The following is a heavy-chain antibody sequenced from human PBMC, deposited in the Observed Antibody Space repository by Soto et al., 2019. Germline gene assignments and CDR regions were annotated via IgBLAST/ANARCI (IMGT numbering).Heavy chain of an antibody. CDR2: IWYDGSNK. V-gene: IGHV3-33*01. Sequence: QVQLVESGGGVVQPGRSLRLSCAASGFTFSSYGMHWVRQAPGKGLEWVAVIWYDGSNKYYADSVKGRFTISRDNSKNTLYLQMNSLRAEDTAVYYCARDPGYIRPKWRFDPWGQGTLVTVSS. CDR1: GFTFSSYG. J-gene: IGHJ5*02. D-gene: IGHD5-12*01. CDR3: ARDPGYIRPKWRFDP.